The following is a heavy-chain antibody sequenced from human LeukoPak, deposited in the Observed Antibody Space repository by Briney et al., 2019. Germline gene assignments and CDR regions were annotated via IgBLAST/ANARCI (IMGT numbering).Heavy chain of an antibody. Sequence: GGSLRLSCAASGFTVSSNYKSWVRQAPGKGLEWVSAISGSGGSTYYADSVKGRFTISRDNSKNTLYLQMNSLRAEDTAVYYCAKGSSWYPGTDFDYWGQGTLVTVSS. V-gene: IGHV3-23*01. CDR3: AKGSSWYPGTDFDY. CDR1: GFTVSSNY. CDR2: ISGSGGST. D-gene: IGHD6-13*01. J-gene: IGHJ4*02.